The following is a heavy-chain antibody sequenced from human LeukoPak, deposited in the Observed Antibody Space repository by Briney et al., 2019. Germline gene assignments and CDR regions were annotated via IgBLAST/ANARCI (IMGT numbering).Heavy chain of an antibody. CDR2: ISAYNGNT. J-gene: IGHJ5*02. CDR1: GYTFTSYG. V-gene: IGHV1-18*01. CDR3: ARDPRYCSSTSCYGWWFDP. Sequence: ASVKDSCKASGYTFTSYGISWVRQAPGQGLEWMGWISAYNGNTNYAQKLQGRVTMTTDTSTSTAYMELRSLRSDDTAVYYCARDPRYCSSTSCYGWWFDPWGQGTLVTVSS. D-gene: IGHD2-2*01.